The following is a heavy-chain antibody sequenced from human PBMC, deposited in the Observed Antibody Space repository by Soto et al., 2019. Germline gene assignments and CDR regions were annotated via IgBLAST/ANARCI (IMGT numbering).Heavy chain of an antibody. Sequence: HPGGSLRLSFAASGFAFSSYWMHWVRQAPGKGLVWVSRINSDGSSTSYADSVKGRFTISRDNAKNTLYLQMNSLRAEDTAVYYCAREATDEPLYCSGGSCYSPAEGFDPWGQGTLVTVSS. V-gene: IGHV3-74*01. J-gene: IGHJ5*02. CDR1: GFAFSSYW. CDR3: AREATDEPLYCSGGSCYSPAEGFDP. CDR2: INSDGSST. D-gene: IGHD2-15*01.